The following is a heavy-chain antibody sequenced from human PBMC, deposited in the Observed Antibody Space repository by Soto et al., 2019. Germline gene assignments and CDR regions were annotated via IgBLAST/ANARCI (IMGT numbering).Heavy chain of an antibody. CDR1: GFTISDYH. CDR2: ISSSATTI. CDR3: ATYYYDSSAYYFVN. V-gene: IGHV3-11*01. Sequence: QVQLEEFGGDLVKPGESLRLSCAASGFTISDYHMSWIRQAPGKGLEWVSYISSSATTIYYADSVKGRFTVSRDNAENSLYLQMNSLRAEDTAVYYCATYYYDSSAYYFVNWGRGTLVTVSS. D-gene: IGHD3-22*01. J-gene: IGHJ4*02.